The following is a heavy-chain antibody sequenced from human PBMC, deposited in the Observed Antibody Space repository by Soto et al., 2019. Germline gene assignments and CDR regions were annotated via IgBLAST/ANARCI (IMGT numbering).Heavy chain of an antibody. J-gene: IGHJ3*02. CDR2: INPSGGST. Sequence: ASVKVSCKASGYTFTSYYMHWVRQAPEQGLEWMGIINPSGGSTSYAQKFQGRVTMTRDTSTSTVYMELSSLRSEDTAVYYCAKAYYGSGSYPDAFDIWGQGTMVTVSS. CDR1: GYTFTSYY. V-gene: IGHV1-46*01. D-gene: IGHD3-10*01. CDR3: AKAYYGSGSYPDAFDI.